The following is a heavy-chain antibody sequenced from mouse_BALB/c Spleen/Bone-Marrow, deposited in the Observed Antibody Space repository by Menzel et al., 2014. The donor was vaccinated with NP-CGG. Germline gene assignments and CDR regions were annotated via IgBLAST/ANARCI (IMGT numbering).Heavy chain of an antibody. CDR2: IDSGGSP. V-gene: IGHV5-6-5*01. CDR3: ARELWSSCNV. Sequence: GRLVTPGPPLTLTRTLSRFSLRPYWMNWLRHAPGKGLEWIGLIDSGGSPSYANWAKGRVTISKTSTTVDLKMTSPTAEDTATYFCARELWSSCNVRGPGPLV. D-gene: IGHD1-1*02. CDR1: RFSLRPYW. J-gene: IGHJ3*01.